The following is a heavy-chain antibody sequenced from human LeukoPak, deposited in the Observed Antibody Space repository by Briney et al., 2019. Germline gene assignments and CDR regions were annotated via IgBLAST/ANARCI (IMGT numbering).Heavy chain of an antibody. CDR3: ASSVDTAMADSDY. V-gene: IGHV1-69*04. Sequence: SVKVSCKASGGTFSSYAISWVRQAPGQGLEWMGRIIPILGIANYAQKFQGRVTITADKSTSTAYMELSSLRSEDTAVYYCASSVDTAMADSDYWGQGTLVTVSS. D-gene: IGHD5-18*01. J-gene: IGHJ4*02. CDR1: GGTFSSYA. CDR2: IIPILGIA.